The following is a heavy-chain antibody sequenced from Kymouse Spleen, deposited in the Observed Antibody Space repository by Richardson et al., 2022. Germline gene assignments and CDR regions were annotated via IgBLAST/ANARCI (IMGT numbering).Heavy chain of an antibody. CDR1: GGSFSGYY. CDR2: INHSGST. CDR3: ARGRVGANWFDP. Sequence: QVQLQQWGAGLLKPSETLSLTCAVYGGSFSGYYWSWIRQPPGKGLEWIGEINHSGSTNYNPSLKSRVTISVDTSKNQFSLKLSSVTAADTAVYYCARGRVGANWFDPWGQGTLVTVSS. D-gene: IGHD1-26*01. V-gene: IGHV4-34*01. J-gene: IGHJ5*02.